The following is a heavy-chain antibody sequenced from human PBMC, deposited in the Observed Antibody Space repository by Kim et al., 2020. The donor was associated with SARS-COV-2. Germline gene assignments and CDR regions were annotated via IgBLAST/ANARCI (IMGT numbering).Heavy chain of an antibody. J-gene: IGHJ3*02. Sequence: GGSLRLSCAASGFSVSSYEMDWVRQAPGKGPEWIAYISGSGTSRYYGDSVKGRVSISRDTAKNTHYLQMNRLRVEDTAAYYCACERVGGHRRYDAVDIRG. CDR2: ISGSGTSR. D-gene: IGHD1-26*01. CDR3: ACERVGGHRRYDAVDI. V-gene: IGHV3-48*03. CDR1: GFSVSSYE.